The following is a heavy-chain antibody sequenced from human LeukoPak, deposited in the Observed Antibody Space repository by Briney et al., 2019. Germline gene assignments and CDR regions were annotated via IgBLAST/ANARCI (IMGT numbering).Heavy chain of an antibody. CDR3: AKPTIVVVAATPFDY. CDR1: GFIFSSYG. CDR2: IWYDGSNK. Sequence: GGSLRLSCAASGFIFSSYGIHWVRQAPGKGLEWVAVIWYDGSNKYYADSVKGRFTIPRDNSKNTLHLQMNSLRAEDTAVYYCAKPTIVVVAATPFDYWGQGTLVTVSS. D-gene: IGHD2-15*01. V-gene: IGHV3-33*06. J-gene: IGHJ4*02.